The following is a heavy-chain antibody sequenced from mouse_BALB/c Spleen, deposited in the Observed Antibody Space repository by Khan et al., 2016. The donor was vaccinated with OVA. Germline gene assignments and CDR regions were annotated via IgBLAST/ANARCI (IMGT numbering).Heavy chain of an antibody. Sequence: EVELVESGGDLVKPGGSLKLSCAASGFTFSSYVMPWVRQTPEKRLEWVASISSGGSTYYPDSVKGRLTISRDNARNILYLQMSSLRSEDTAMYFCERGAYKYDEYYFDYWGQGTTLTVSS. V-gene: IGHV5-6-5*01. CDR2: ISSGGST. CDR3: ERGAYKYDEYYFDY. J-gene: IGHJ2*01. D-gene: IGHD2-14*01. CDR1: GFTFSSYV.